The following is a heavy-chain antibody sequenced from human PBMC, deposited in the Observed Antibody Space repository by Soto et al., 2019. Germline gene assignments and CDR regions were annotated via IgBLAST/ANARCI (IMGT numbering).Heavy chain of an antibody. V-gene: IGHV1-46*01. CDR3: AREPKTTVSRVEYYGMDV. CDR1: GYTFTSYY. Sequence: QVQLVQSGAEVKKPGASVKVSCKASGYTFTSYYMHWVRQAPGQGLEWMGIINPSGGSTSYAQKFQGRVTMTRDTSTSTVYMELSSLRSEDTAVYYCAREPKTTVSRVEYYGMDVWGQGTTVTVSS. D-gene: IGHD4-17*01. CDR2: INPSGGST. J-gene: IGHJ6*02.